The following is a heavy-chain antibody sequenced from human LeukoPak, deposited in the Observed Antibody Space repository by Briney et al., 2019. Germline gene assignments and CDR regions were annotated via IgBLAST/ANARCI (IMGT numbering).Heavy chain of an antibody. Sequence: PGGSLRLSCAASGFTVSNNYMTWVRQAPGKGLEWVSVIYSGGSTCYADSVKGRFTISRDNSKNTLYLQMDSLRAEDTAVYYCARGTVYCRSTSCLSPFDCWGQGTLVTVSS. CDR3: ARGTVYCRSTSCLSPFDC. CDR1: GFTVSNNY. CDR2: IYSGGST. J-gene: IGHJ4*02. D-gene: IGHD2-2*01. V-gene: IGHV3-53*01.